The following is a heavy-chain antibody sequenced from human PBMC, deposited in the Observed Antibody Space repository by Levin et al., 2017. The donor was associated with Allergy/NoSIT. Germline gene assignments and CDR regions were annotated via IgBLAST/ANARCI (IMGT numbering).Heavy chain of an antibody. D-gene: IGHD4/OR15-4a*01. Sequence: PSETLSLTCTVSGGSIRDYYWTWIRQPPGKPLEWIGYMFHTGTPHYNPSLKSRVTLSVDTSKSQFFLKLTSVTAADTAVYYCARLTFSVNDYGDYPDSWGQGTLVTVSS. CDR3: ARLTFSVNDYGDYPDS. J-gene: IGHJ4*02. CDR2: MFHTGTP. CDR1: GGSIRDYY. V-gene: IGHV4-59*01.